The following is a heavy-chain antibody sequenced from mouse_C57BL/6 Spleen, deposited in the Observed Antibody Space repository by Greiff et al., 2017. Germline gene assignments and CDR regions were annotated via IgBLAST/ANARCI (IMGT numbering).Heavy chain of an antibody. V-gene: IGHV5-6*01. CDR2: ISSGGSYT. CDR1: GFTFSSYG. Sequence: EVKLVESGGDLVKPGGSLKLSCAASGFTFSSYGMSWVRQTPDKRLEWVATISSGGSYTYYPDSVKGRFTISRDNAKNTLYLQMSSLKSEDTAMYYCARQRGHRYYAMDYWGQGTSVTVSS. J-gene: IGHJ4*01. CDR3: ARQRGHRYYAMDY. D-gene: IGHD2-14*01.